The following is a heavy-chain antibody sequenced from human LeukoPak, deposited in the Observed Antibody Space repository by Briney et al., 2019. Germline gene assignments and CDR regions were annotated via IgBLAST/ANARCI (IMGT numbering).Heavy chain of an antibody. CDR2: INHSGST. J-gene: IGHJ4*02. D-gene: IGHD2-21*02. V-gene: IGHV4-34*01. Sequence: PSETLSLTCAVYGGSFSGYYWSWIRQPPGKGLEWIGEINHSGSTNYNPSLKSRVTISVDTSKNQFSLKLSSVTAADTAVYYCAGVESEKLLRRSFDYWGQGTLVTVSS. CDR1: GGSFSGYY. CDR3: AGVESEKLLRRSFDY.